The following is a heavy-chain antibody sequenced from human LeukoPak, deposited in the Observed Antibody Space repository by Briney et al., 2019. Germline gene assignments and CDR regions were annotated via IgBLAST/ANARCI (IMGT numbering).Heavy chain of an antibody. CDR1: GFTFSSYS. Sequence: GGSLRLSCAASGFTFSSYSMNWVRQAPGKGLEWVSSISSSSSYIYYADSVKGRSTISRDNAKDSLYLQMNSLRAEDTAVYYCARGGAVAGRDYWGQGTLVTVSS. CDR2: ISSSSSYI. CDR3: ARGGAVAGRDY. J-gene: IGHJ4*02. V-gene: IGHV3-21*01. D-gene: IGHD6-19*01.